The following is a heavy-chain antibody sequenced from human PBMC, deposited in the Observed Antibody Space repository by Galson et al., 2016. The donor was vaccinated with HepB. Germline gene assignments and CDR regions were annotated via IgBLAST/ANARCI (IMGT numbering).Heavy chain of an antibody. CDR3: GKDWGSIWESSGKGMDV. CDR2: ISWDGRSP. Sequence: SLRLSCAASGFTFDDYTMHWVRQAPGKGLEWLALISWDGRSPDYADSVRGRFTISRDNRQNILYLEMNSLTMEDTALYYCGKDWGSIWESSGKGMDVWGQGTMVTVSS. D-gene: IGHD3-10*01. CDR1: GFTFDDYT. V-gene: IGHV3-43*01. J-gene: IGHJ6*02.